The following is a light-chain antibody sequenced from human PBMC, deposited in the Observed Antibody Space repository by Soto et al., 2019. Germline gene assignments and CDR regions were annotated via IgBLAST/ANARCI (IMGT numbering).Light chain of an antibody. J-gene: IGKJ5*01. CDR3: QQRSNWPPIT. V-gene: IGKV3D-20*02. CDR1: QTVRNNY. CDR2: DAS. Sequence: EFVLTQSPGTLSLSPGERATLSCRASQTVRNNYLAWYQQKPGQAPRLLIYDASSRATGIPDRFSGSGSGTDLTITVSRLEPEDFAVYYCQQRSNWPPITFGQGTRLEIK.